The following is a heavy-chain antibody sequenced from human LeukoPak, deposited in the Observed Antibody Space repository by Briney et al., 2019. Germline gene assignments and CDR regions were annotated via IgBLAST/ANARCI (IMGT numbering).Heavy chain of an antibody. CDR1: GGSISSYY. Sequence: PSETLSLTCTVSGGSISSYYWSWIRQPAGKGLEWIGRIYTSGSTNYNPSLKSRVTMSVDTSKNQFSLKLSSVTAADTAVYYCARGGYDILTGPLFDPWGQGTLVTVSS. J-gene: IGHJ5*02. CDR3: ARGGYDILTGPLFDP. CDR2: IYTSGST. D-gene: IGHD3-9*01. V-gene: IGHV4-4*07.